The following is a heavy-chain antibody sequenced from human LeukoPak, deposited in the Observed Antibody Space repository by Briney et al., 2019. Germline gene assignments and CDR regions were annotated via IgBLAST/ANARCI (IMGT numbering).Heavy chain of an antibody. J-gene: IGHJ4*02. CDR1: GFTFSSYA. D-gene: IGHD2-15*01. CDR3: AKRGVDFVVVGAATSFYS. V-gene: IGHV3-23*01. Sequence: GGSLRLSCAASGFTFSSYAMSWVRQAPGKGLEWVSSINGSAGSTYYADSVKGRFTISRHNSKNSLYLQMSSLRAEDRAVCYCAKRGVDFVVVGAATSFYSWGQGTLFTV. CDR2: INGSAGST.